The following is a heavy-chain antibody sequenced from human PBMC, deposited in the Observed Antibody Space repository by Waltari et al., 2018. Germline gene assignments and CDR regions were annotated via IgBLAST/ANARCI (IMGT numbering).Heavy chain of an antibody. CDR2: IRYDGSNK. CDR1: GFTFSSYG. J-gene: IGHJ4*02. D-gene: IGHD2-15*01. Sequence: QVQLVESGGGVVQPGGSLRLSCAASGFTFSSYGMHWVRQAPGKGLEWVAFIRYDGSNKYYADSVKGRFTISRDNSKNTLYLQMNSLRAEDTAVYYCAKCSGGSCRFFDYWGQGTLVTVSS. V-gene: IGHV3-30*02. CDR3: AKCSGGSCRFFDY.